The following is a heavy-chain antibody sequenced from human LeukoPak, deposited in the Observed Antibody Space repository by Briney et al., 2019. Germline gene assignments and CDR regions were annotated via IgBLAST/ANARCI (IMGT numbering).Heavy chain of an antibody. CDR1: GGSISSYY. Sequence: KPSETLSLTCTVSGGSISSYYWSWIRQPPGKGLVWIGYIYYSGSTNYNPSLKSRVTISVDTSKNQFSLKLSSVTAADTAVYYCARVDIVVVPATITYYYYMDVWGKGTTVTVSS. V-gene: IGHV4-59*01. CDR3: ARVDIVVVPATITYYYYMDV. J-gene: IGHJ6*03. CDR2: IYYSGST. D-gene: IGHD2-2*03.